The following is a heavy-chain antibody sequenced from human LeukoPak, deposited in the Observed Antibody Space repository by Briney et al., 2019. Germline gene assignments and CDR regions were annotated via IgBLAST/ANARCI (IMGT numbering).Heavy chain of an antibody. V-gene: IGHV3-30*04. D-gene: IGHD1-26*01. Sequence: GGSLRLSCAASGFTFSSHAMHWVRQAPGKGLEWVAVISYDGSNKYYADSVKGRFTISRDNAKNSLYLQMDSLRVEDTAEYYCARDPYSGNYGAYYYYYMDVWGKGTTVTVSS. CDR2: ISYDGSNK. J-gene: IGHJ6*03. CDR3: ARDPYSGNYGAYYYYYMDV. CDR1: GFTFSSHA.